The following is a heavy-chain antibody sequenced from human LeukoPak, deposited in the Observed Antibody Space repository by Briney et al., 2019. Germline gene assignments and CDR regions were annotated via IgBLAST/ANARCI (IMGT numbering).Heavy chain of an antibody. CDR2: INHSGST. CDR1: GGSFSGYY. D-gene: IGHD5-18*01. J-gene: IGHJ4*02. V-gene: IGHV4-34*01. Sequence: SETLSLTCAVYGGSFSGYYWSWIRQPPGKGLEWIGEINHSGSTNYNSSLKSRVTISVDTSKNEFSLKVSSVTAADTAVYYCAREKMRRYSYGYAHWGQGTLVTVSS. CDR3: AREKMRRYSYGYAH.